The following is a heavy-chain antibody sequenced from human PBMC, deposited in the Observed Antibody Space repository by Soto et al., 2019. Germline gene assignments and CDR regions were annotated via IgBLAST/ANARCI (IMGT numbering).Heavy chain of an antibody. CDR3: AIARVADAALDH. CDR1: GFIFSNNG. D-gene: IGHD2-15*01. Sequence: QVQLVESGGGVVQPGRSLRLSCAGSGFIFSNNGMHWVRQAPGKGLEWVAFMSYDGSAKFYSDSVKGRFTISRDNSKSTLFLHMSNLRAEDTALYSCAIARVADAALDHWGQGTLVTVSS. CDR2: MSYDGSAK. V-gene: IGHV3-30*03. J-gene: IGHJ4*02.